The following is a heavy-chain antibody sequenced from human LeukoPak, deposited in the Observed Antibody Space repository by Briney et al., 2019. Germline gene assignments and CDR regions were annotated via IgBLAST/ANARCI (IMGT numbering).Heavy chain of an antibody. CDR3: ARDPGYSDYDSFWYFDL. J-gene: IGHJ2*01. CDR1: GYTFTGYY. V-gene: IGHV1-2*02. Sequence: GASVKVSCKTSGYTFTGYYMHWVRQAPGQGLGWMGWINPNSGGTNYAQKFQGRVTMTRDTSISTAYMELSRLRSDDTAVYYCARDPGYSDYDSFWYFDLWGRGTLVTVSS. D-gene: IGHD5-12*01. CDR2: INPNSGGT.